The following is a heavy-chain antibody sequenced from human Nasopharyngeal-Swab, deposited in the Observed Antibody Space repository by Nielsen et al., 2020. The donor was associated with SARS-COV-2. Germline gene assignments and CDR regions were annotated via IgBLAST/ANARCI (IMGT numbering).Heavy chain of an antibody. CDR3: AREDYDILTGYYQDYYYYYGMDV. CDR1: GFTFSSYG. CDR2: IWYDGSNK. Sequence: GESLKISCEASGFTFSSYGMHWVRQAPGKGLEWVAVIWYDGSNKYYADSVKGRFTISRDNSKNTLYLQMNSLRAEDTAVYYCAREDYDILTGYYQDYYYYYGMDVWGQGTTVTVSS. V-gene: IGHV3-33*01. J-gene: IGHJ6*02. D-gene: IGHD3-9*01.